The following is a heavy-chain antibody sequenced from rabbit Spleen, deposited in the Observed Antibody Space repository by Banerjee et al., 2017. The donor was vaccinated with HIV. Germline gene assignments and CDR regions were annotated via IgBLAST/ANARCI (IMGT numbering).Heavy chain of an antibody. CDR1: Y. CDR3: ARDTSSSFSSYGMDL. Sequence: YMCWVRQAPGKGLEWIACIDTGSSGFTYFATWAKGRFAISKTSSTTVTLQMTLLTAADTATYFCARDTSSSFSSYGMDLWGPGTLVTVS. J-gene: IGHJ6*01. V-gene: IGHV1S40*01. CDR2: IDTGSSGFT. D-gene: IGHD1-1*01.